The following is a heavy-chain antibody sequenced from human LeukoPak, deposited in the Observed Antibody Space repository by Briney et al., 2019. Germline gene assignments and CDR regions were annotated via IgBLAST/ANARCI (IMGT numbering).Heavy chain of an antibody. V-gene: IGHV1-69*06. Sequence: SVKVSRTGSGGTFSSYAISWGRQGPGQGVGWVGEIIPIFGTANYAQKFQGRVTITADKSTSTAYMELSSLRSEDTAVYYCARGDGSGSYYCVYWGQGTLVTVSS. D-gene: IGHD3-10*01. CDR1: GGTFSSYA. CDR2: IIPIFGTA. J-gene: IGHJ4*02. CDR3: ARGDGSGSYYCVY.